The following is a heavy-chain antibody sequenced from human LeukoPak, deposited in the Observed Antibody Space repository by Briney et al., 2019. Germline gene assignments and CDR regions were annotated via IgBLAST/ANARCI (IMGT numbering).Heavy chain of an antibody. Sequence: PSETLSLTCTVSGGSISSYYWSWIRQPPGKGLERIGYIYYSGSTNYNPSLKSRVTISVDTSKNQFSLKLSSVTAADTAVYYCARAVTYKGPLFDYWGQGTLVTVSS. CDR2: IYYSGST. V-gene: IGHV4-59*01. CDR3: ARAVTYKGPLFDY. CDR1: GGSISSYY. J-gene: IGHJ4*02. D-gene: IGHD3-10*01.